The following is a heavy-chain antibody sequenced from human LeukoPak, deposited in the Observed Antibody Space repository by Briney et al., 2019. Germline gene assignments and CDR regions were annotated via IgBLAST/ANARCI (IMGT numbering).Heavy chain of an antibody. CDR3: ARTNTYDILTGYYFDY. D-gene: IGHD3-9*01. CDR2: ISGSGGST. Sequence: GGSLRLSCAASGFTFSSYSMNWVRQAPGKGVERVSAISGSGGSTYSADSVKGRFTISRDNSKNTLYLQRNSLRAEDTAVYYCARTNTYDILTGYYFDYWGQGTLVTVSS. V-gene: IGHV3-23*01. CDR1: GFTFSSYS. J-gene: IGHJ4*02.